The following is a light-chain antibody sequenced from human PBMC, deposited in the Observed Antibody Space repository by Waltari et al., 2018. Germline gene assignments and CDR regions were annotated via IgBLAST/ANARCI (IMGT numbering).Light chain of an antibody. CDR2: VNSDGSH. J-gene: IGLJ3*02. Sequence: QLVLTQSPSVSASLGASVKLTCPLSSGHSSNVIAWLPQQSEKGPRYLMKVNSDGSHSKGDEIPDRFSGSSSGAERYLTISSLQSEDEADYYCQTGGHGTWVFGGGTKLTVL. CDR3: QTGGHGTWV. CDR1: SGHSSNV. V-gene: IGLV4-69*01.